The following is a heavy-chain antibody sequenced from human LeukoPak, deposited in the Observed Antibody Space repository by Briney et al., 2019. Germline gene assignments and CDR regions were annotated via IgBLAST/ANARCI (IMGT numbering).Heavy chain of an antibody. J-gene: IGHJ6*03. CDR1: GFTFSSYS. CDR2: ISSSSATI. Sequence: GGSLRLSCAASGFTFSSYSMNWVRQAPGKGLEWVSYISSSSATIFYADSVKGRFTISRDNAKNSLYLQMNSLRPEDTAVYFCARDRHVPGLYYYYMDVWGKGTTVTVSS. D-gene: IGHD6-6*01. V-gene: IGHV3-48*01. CDR3: ARDRHVPGLYYYYMDV.